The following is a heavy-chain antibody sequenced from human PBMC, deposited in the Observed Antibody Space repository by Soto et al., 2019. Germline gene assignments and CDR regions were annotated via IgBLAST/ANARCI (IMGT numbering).Heavy chain of an antibody. D-gene: IGHD3-10*01. CDR2: IYHSGST. CDR3: ARGGGLLLWFGESGDGRESWFDP. J-gene: IGHJ5*02. CDR1: GGSISSGGYS. Sequence: SETLSLTCAVSGGSISSGGYSWSWIRQPPGKGLEWIGYIYHSGSTYYNPSLKSRVTISVDRSKNQFSLKLSSVTAADTAVYYCARGGGLLLWFGESGDGRESWFDPWGQGTLVTVSS. V-gene: IGHV4-30-2*01.